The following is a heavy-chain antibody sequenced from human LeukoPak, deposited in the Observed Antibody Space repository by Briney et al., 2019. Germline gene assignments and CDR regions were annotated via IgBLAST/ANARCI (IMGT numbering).Heavy chain of an antibody. Sequence: PGGSLRLSCAASEFTFSSYWMHWVRQAPGKELVWVSRINTDGNRTTYADSVKGRFTISRDNAKNTLYLQMNSLRAEDTAVYYCARGYGSNSHFDPWGQGTLVTVSS. CDR1: EFTFSSYW. J-gene: IGHJ5*02. CDR2: INTDGNRT. D-gene: IGHD4-23*01. V-gene: IGHV3-74*01. CDR3: ARGYGSNSHFDP.